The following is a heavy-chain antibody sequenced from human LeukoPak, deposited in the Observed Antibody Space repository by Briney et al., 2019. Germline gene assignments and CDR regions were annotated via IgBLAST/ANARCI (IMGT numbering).Heavy chain of an antibody. J-gene: IGHJ4*02. CDR3: ARRGYSDSSGYDY. D-gene: IGHD3-22*01. CDR2: ISGDSTDI. CDR1: GFTFSSYS. V-gene: IGHV3-21*01. Sequence: GGSLRLSCAASGFTFSSYSMNWVRQAPGKGLEWVSSISGDSTDIYYADSLMGRSTISRDNAKNSLYLQINSLRAEDTAIYYCARRGYSDSSGYDYWGQGTLVTVSS.